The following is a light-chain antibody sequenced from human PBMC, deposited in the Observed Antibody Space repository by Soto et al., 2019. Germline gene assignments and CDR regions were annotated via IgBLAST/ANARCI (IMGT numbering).Light chain of an antibody. CDR3: QQYNYLWT. J-gene: IGKJ1*01. CDR2: GAS. Sequence: EIMMTQSPATLSVSPGEKAILSCRADQSISSHLAWYQQKPGQAPRLLIYGASTRATGIPARFSGSGSGTEFTLTISSLQSEDFAVYYCQQYNYLWTFGQGTKVEIK. CDR1: QSISSH. V-gene: IGKV3D-15*01.